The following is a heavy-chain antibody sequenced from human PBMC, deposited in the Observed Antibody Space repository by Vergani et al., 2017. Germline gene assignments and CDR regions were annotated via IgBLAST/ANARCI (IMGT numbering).Heavy chain of an antibody. CDR3: ARGDYGILTGYRY. D-gene: IGHD3-9*01. Sequence: QVQVVKSGAEVKKSGASVKVSCKTSGYTFSNYYMHWVRQAPGQGLEWMGIINLSGGHTNYAQKFQGRVTMTRDTATSTVYMELRSLRSEDTAIYYCARGDYGILTGYRYWGQGTLVTVSA. CDR1: GYTFSNYY. V-gene: IGHV1-46*03. J-gene: IGHJ4*02. CDR2: INLSGGHT.